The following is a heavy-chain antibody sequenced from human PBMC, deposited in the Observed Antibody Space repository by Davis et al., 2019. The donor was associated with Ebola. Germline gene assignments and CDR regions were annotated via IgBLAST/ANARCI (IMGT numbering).Heavy chain of an antibody. V-gene: IGHV3-33*05. CDR1: GFTFSSYA. Sequence: GESLKISCAASGFTFSSYAMHWVRQAPGKGLEWVAVISYDGSNKYYADSVKGRFTISRDNSKNTLYLQMNSLRAEDTAVYYCARDSQGYCTNGVCYGGYGMDVWGKGTTVTVSS. D-gene: IGHD2-8*01. J-gene: IGHJ6*04. CDR2: ISYDGSNK. CDR3: ARDSQGYCTNGVCYGGYGMDV.